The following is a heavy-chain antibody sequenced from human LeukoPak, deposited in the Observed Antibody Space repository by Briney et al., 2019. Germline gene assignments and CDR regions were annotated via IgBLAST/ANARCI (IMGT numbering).Heavy chain of an antibody. CDR2: MNPNSGNT. D-gene: IGHD5-12*01. CDR1: GYTFTSYD. CDR3: ARAPSKGYDSRRRHYYYYYMDV. Sequence: ASVKVSCKASGYTFTSYDINWVRQATGQGLEWMGWMNPNSGNTGYAQKFQGRVTMTRNTSISTAYMELSSLRSEDTAVYYCARAPSKGYDSRRRHYYYYYMDVWGKGTTVTISS. J-gene: IGHJ6*03. V-gene: IGHV1-8*01.